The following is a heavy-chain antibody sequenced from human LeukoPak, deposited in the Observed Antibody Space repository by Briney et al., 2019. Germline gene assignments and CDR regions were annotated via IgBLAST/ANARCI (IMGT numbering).Heavy chain of an antibody. J-gene: IGHJ3*02. CDR3: ARLRLRYDSNGYSTSYEAVDI. CDR2: IYYSGST. V-gene: IGHV4-59*08. CDR1: DDSISTYY. D-gene: IGHD3-22*01. Sequence: PSETLSLTCTVSDDSISTYYWTWIRQPPGKGLEWIGYIYYSGSTDYNPSLKSRVTMSVDTSINQFSLKLSSVTAADTAVYYCARLRLRYDSNGYSTSYEAVDIWGQGTVVTVSS.